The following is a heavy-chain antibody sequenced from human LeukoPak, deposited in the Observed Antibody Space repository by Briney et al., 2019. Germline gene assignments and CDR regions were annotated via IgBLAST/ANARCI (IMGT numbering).Heavy chain of an antibody. Sequence: ASVKVSCKASGYTFTSYYMHWVRQAPGQGLEWMGRINPNSGGTNYAQKFQGRVTMTRDTSISTAYMELSRLRSDDTAVYYCASIPYDFWSGYSPWYYGMDVWGQGTTVTVSS. CDR3: ASIPYDFWSGYSPWYYGMDV. CDR2: INPNSGGT. V-gene: IGHV1-2*06. D-gene: IGHD3-3*01. CDR1: GYTFTSYY. J-gene: IGHJ6*02.